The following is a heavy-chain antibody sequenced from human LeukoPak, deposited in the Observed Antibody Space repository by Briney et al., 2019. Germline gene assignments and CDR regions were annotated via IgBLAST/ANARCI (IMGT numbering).Heavy chain of an antibody. J-gene: IGHJ5*02. D-gene: IGHD2-21*01. CDR2: ISGYSGKT. V-gene: IGHV1-18*01. Sequence: ASVKVSCKASGYSFNKFGISWVRQAPGQGLEWMGWISGYSGKTDSAQKLQDRVTMTTDNSTSTAYLELRSLRSDDTAVYFCVRVGSAYGDPLEFDLWGQGTLVTLSS. CDR3: VRVGSAYGDPLEFDL. CDR1: GYSFNKFG.